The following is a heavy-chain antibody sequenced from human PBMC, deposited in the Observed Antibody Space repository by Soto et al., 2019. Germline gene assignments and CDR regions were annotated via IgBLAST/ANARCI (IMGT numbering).Heavy chain of an antibody. CDR2: IYYSGST. J-gene: IGHJ3*02. CDR3: ARYKRQMDAFDI. D-gene: IGHD1-20*01. CDR1: GGSISSSSYY. V-gene: IGHV4-39*01. Sequence: SETLSLTCTVSGGSISSSSYYWGWIRQPPGKGLEWIGSIYYSGSTYYNPSLKSRVTISVDTSKNQFSLKLSSVTAADTAVYYCARYKRQMDAFDIWGQGTMVTVSS.